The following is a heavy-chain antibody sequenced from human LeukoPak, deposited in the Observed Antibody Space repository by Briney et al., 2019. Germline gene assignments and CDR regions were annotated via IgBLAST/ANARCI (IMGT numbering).Heavy chain of an antibody. D-gene: IGHD2-15*01. CDR2: ISYDGSNK. CDR3: AKDVSLVVVVAATLFDY. Sequence: PGRSLRLSCAASGFTFNNYGFHWVRQAPGKGLEGVALISYDGSNKYYADSVKGRFTISRDNSKNTLYLQMNSLRAEDTAVYYCAKDVSLVVVVAATLFDYWGQGTLVTVSS. J-gene: IGHJ4*02. V-gene: IGHV3-30*18. CDR1: GFTFNNYG.